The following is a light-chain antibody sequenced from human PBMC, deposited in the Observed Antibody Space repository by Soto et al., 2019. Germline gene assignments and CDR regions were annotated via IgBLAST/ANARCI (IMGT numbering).Light chain of an antibody. CDR1: SSNIGSNT. J-gene: IGLJ1*01. CDR2: NDN. CDR3: AAWDETLIDV. Sequence: QSVLTQPPSASGTPGQTVTISCSGSSSNIGSNTVSWYQQLPGAAPTLLIYNDNERPSGVPDRFSGPKSGTSASLAISGLHLEDEADYYCAAWDETLIDVFGTGTKVTVL. V-gene: IGLV1-44*01.